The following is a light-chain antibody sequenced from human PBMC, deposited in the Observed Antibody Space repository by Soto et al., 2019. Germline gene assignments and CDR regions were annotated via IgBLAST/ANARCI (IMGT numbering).Light chain of an antibody. Sequence: EIVLTQSPATLSLSPGERATLSCRASQSVSSYLAWYQQKPGQAPRLLIYDASNRATGIPARFSGSGSGTDFNLTISSLESEDFAVYYCQQRSNWPPRITFGQGTRLEIK. J-gene: IGKJ5*01. V-gene: IGKV3-11*01. CDR3: QQRSNWPPRIT. CDR1: QSVSSY. CDR2: DAS.